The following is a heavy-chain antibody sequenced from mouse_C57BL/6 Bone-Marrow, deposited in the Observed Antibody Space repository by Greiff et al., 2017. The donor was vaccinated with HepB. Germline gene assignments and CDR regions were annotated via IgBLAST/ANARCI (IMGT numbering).Heavy chain of an antibody. Sequence: EVQRVESGPGMVKPSQSLSLTCTVTGYSITSGYDWHWIRHFPGNKLECMGYIRYSGSTNYNPSLKSRTSITHDTSKNHFFLKLNSVTTEDTAAYYCARGYYPYYAMDYWGQGTSVTVSS. CDR3: ARGYYPYYAMDY. D-gene: IGHD2-3*01. CDR2: IRYSGST. J-gene: IGHJ4*01. V-gene: IGHV3-1*01. CDR1: GYSITSGYD.